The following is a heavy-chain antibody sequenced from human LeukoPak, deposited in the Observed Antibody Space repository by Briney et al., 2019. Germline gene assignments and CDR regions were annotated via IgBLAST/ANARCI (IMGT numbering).Heavy chain of an antibody. CDR3: ATHKSSSWRNNWFDP. CDR2: IIPIFGTA. CDR1: GYTFTSYD. Sequence: SVKVSCKASGYTFTSYDINWVRQATGQGLEWMGRIIPIFGTANYAQKFQGRVTITTDESTSTAYMELSSLRSEDTAVYYCATHKSSSWRNNWFDPWGQGTLVTVSS. D-gene: IGHD6-13*01. J-gene: IGHJ5*02. V-gene: IGHV1-69*05.